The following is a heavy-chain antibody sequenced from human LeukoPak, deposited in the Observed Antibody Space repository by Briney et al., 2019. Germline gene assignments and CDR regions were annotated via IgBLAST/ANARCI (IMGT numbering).Heavy chain of an antibody. J-gene: IGHJ4*02. CDR3: AKIVVPGAIDY. Sequence: GGSLRLSCAASGFTFSNFWMYWVRQVPGKGLVWVSRIRRDGGSTSYADSVKGRFTISRDNSKNTLYLQMSSLRAEDTAVYYCAKIVVPGAIDYWGQGTLVTVSS. CDR1: GFTFSNFW. D-gene: IGHD2-2*01. V-gene: IGHV3-74*01. CDR2: IRRDGGST.